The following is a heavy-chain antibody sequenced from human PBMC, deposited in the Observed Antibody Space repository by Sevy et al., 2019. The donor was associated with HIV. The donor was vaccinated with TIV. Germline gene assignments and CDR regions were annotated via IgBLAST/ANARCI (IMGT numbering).Heavy chain of an antibody. J-gene: IGHJ4*02. Sequence: SETLSLTCAVYGGSFSGFYWSWIRQPPGKGLEWIGEIIHTGNTKYNPSLKSRVTISVDTSKNQFSLNLTSVTAADTAVYYCARGQWEHLYWGQGTLVTVSS. CDR1: GGSFSGFY. CDR2: IIHTGNT. V-gene: IGHV4-34*01. D-gene: IGHD1-26*01. CDR3: ARGQWEHLY.